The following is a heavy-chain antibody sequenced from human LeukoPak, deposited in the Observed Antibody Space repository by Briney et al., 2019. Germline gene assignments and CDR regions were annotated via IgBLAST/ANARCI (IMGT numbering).Heavy chain of an antibody. D-gene: IGHD3-22*01. CDR3: ARDSDSSGYYYDY. J-gene: IGHJ4*02. CDR1: GGTFSSYA. Sequence: ASVKVSCKASGGTFSSYAISWVRQAPGQGLEWMGRIIPIFGIANYAQKFQGRVTITADKSTSTAYMELSSLRSGDTAVYYCARDSDSSGYYYDYWGQGTLVTVSS. V-gene: IGHV1-69*04. CDR2: IIPIFGIA.